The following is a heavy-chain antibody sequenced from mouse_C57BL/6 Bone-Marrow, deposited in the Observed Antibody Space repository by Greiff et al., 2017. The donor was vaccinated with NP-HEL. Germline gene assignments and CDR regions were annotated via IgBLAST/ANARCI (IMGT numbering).Heavy chain of an antibody. CDR2: INPSNGGT. CDR1: GYTFTSYW. J-gene: IGHJ4*01. V-gene: IGHV1-53*01. Sequence: QVQLQQPGTELVKPGASVKLSCKASGYTFTSYWMHWVKQRPGQGLEWIGNINPSNGGTNYNEKFKSKATLTVDKSSSTAYMQLSSLTSEDSAVYYGARKVVFTTVEATEGAMDYWGQGTSVTVSS. CDR3: ARKVVFTTVEATEGAMDY. D-gene: IGHD1-1*01.